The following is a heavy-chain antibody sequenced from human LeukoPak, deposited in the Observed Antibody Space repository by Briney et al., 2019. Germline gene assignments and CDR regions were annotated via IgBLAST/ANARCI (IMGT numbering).Heavy chain of an antibody. D-gene: IGHD3-10*01. CDR3: ARDGYYGSGSYSP. CDR1: GYSIISGYY. J-gene: IGHJ5*02. CDR2: IYHSGST. V-gene: IGHV4-38-2*02. Sequence: SETLSLTCAVSGYSIISGYYWGWIRQPPGKGLEWIGSIYHSGSTYYNPSLKSRVTISVDTSKNQFSLKLSSVTAADTAVYYCARDGYYGSGSYSPWGQGTLVTVSS.